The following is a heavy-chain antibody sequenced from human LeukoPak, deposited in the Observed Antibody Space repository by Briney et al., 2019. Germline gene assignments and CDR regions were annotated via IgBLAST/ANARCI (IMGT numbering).Heavy chain of an antibody. D-gene: IGHD1-26*01. J-gene: IGHJ4*02. Sequence: GASVKVSCKASGYTFTGYYMHWVRQAPGQRLEWMGWINPNSGGTNYAQKFQGRVTMTRDTSISTAYMELSRLRSDDTAVYYCARDPPTYSGSHYEEGGDYWGQGTLVTVSS. V-gene: IGHV1-2*02. CDR2: INPNSGGT. CDR3: ARDPPTYSGSHYEEGGDY. CDR1: GYTFTGYY.